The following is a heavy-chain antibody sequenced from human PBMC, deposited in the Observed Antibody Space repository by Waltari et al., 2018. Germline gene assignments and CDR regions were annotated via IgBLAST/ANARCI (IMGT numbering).Heavy chain of an antibody. J-gene: IGHJ3*02. D-gene: IGHD3-10*01. V-gene: IGHV3-48*04. CDR2: IGSISSTI. CDR1: GFTFSSYS. CDR3: ARAKVDRGGAFDI. Sequence: EVQLVESGGGLVQPGGSLRLSCAASGFTFSSYSMNWVRQAPGKGLRWGSYIGSISSTIYYADSVKGRFTISRDNAKNSLYLQMNSLRAEDTAVYYCARAKVDRGGAFDIWGQGTMVTVSS.